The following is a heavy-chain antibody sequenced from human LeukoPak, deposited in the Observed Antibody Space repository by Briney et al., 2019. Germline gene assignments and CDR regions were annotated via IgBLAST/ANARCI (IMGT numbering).Heavy chain of an antibody. D-gene: IGHD2-8*01. CDR3: ARVAYAIFHYFDY. Sequence: GGSLRLSCAASGFTFSSYWMSWVRQAPGKGLEWVANIKQDGSEKYYVDSVKGRFTISRDNAKNSLYLQMNSLRAEDTAVYYCARVAYAIFHYFDYWGQGTLVTVS. CDR1: GFTFSSYW. CDR2: IKQDGSEK. V-gene: IGHV3-7*01. J-gene: IGHJ4*02.